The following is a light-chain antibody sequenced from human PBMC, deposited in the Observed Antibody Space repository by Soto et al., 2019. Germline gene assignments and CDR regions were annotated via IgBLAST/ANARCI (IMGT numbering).Light chain of an antibody. V-gene: IGKV3-15*01. CDR3: QQYNDWPPT. CDR2: GVS. CDR1: QSVSSK. Sequence: ILITQSPATVSVSPGERSTLSYRASQSVSSKLAWFQQKPGQAPSLPIYGVSTMATGVTVRFSGSGSGTEFTLNINSLQSEDFAVYYCQQYNDWPPTFGQGTKVDIK. J-gene: IGKJ2*01.